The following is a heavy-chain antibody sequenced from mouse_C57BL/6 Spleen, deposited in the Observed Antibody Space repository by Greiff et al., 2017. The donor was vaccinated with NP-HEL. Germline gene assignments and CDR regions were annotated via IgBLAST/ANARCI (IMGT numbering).Heavy chain of an antibody. CDR3: AASIYYDYDFDY. V-gene: IGHV5-4*01. CDR2: ISDGGSYT. CDR1: GFTFSSYA. J-gene: IGHJ2*01. Sequence: EVQLVESGGGLVKPGGSLKLSCAASGFTFSSYAMSWVRQTPEKRLEWVATISDGGSYTYYPDNVKGRFTISRDNAKNNLYLQMSHLKSEDTAMYYCAASIYYDYDFDYWGQGTTLTVSS. D-gene: IGHD2-4*01.